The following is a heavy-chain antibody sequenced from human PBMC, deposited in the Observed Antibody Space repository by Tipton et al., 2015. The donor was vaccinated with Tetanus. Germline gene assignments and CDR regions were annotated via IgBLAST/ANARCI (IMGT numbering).Heavy chain of an antibody. CDR1: GGSISTYY. V-gene: IGHV4-59*13. CDR3: ARERIEAFYYHGLDV. Sequence: GLVKPSETLSLTCIVSGGSISTYYWSWIRQRPGRGLEWVGYVHYTGKDNYNPSLRSRVTLSVDTSKNQFSLQMSSVTAADTAIYYCARERIEAFYYHGLDVWGPGTTVTVSS. CDR2: VHYTGKD. D-gene: IGHD2-21*01. J-gene: IGHJ6*02.